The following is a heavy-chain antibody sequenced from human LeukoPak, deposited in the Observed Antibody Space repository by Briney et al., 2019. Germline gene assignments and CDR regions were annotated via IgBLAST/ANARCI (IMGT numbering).Heavy chain of an antibody. CDR2: IRSKAYGGTT. CDR1: GFTFGDYA. CDR3: TRVDYVGDAFDI. J-gene: IGHJ3*02. Sequence: GRSLRLSCTASGFTFGDYAMSWVRQAPGKGREWVGFIRSKAYGGTTEYAASVKGRFTISRDDSKSIAYLHMNSLKTEDTAVYYCTRVDYVGDAFDIWGQGTMVTVSS. D-gene: IGHD4-17*01. V-gene: IGHV3-49*04.